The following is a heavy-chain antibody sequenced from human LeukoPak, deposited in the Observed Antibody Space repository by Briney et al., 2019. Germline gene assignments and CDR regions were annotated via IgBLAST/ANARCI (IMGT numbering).Heavy chain of an antibody. CDR3: ARAHDYGDHYYFDY. V-gene: IGHV4-30-4*01. D-gene: IGHD4-17*01. CDR2: IYYSGST. Sequence: PSETLSLTCTVSGGSISSGDYYWSWIRQPPGKGLEWIGYIYYSGSTYYNPSLKSRVTISVDTSKNQFSLKLSSMTAADTAVYYCARAHDYGDHYYFDYWGQGTLVTVSS. J-gene: IGHJ4*02. CDR1: GGSISSGDYY.